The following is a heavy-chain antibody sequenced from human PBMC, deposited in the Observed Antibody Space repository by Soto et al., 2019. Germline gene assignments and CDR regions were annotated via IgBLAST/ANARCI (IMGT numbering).Heavy chain of an antibody. J-gene: IGHJ3*02. CDR2: ISAYNGNT. V-gene: IGHV1-18*01. Sequence: VSAKVSCKASGYTFTSYGISWARHAPGQGLEWMGWISAYNGNTNYAQKLQGRVTMTTDTSTSTAYMELRSLRSDDTAVYYCARDSSSFGVVPYAFDIWGQGTMVTVSS. D-gene: IGHD3-3*02. CDR3: ARDSSSFGVVPYAFDI. CDR1: GYTFTSYG.